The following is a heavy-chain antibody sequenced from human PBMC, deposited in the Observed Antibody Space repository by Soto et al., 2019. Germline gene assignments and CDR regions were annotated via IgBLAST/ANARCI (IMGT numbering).Heavy chain of an antibody. CDR2: IYYSGST. J-gene: IGHJ6*02. CDR3: AREEVRRLDV. CDR1: GGSISSSSYY. V-gene: IGHV4-39*02. Sequence: PSETLSLTCTVSGGSISSSSYYWGWIRQPPGKGLEWIGSIYYSGSTYYNPPLKSRVTISVATSKNQFSLKLSSVTAADTAVYYCAREEVRRLDVWGQGTTVTVSS. D-gene: IGHD3-10*01.